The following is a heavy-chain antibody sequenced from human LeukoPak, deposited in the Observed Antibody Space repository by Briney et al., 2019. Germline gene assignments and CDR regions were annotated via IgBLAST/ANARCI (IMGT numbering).Heavy chain of an antibody. CDR3: ARRARATAGGDYFDY. J-gene: IGHJ4*02. Sequence: SETLSLTCTVSGGSISSYYWTWIRQAPVKGLEWIGYIYYNGNTNYNPSLNSRVTTSLDTSRSQFSLKLSSVTVADTAVYYCARRARATAGGDYFDYWGQGTLVTVSS. CDR1: GGSISSYY. D-gene: IGHD6-13*01. CDR2: IYYNGNT. V-gene: IGHV4-59*08.